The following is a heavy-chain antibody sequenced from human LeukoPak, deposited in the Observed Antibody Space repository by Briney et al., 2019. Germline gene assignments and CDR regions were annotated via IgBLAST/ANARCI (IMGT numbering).Heavy chain of an antibody. J-gene: IGHJ4*02. V-gene: IGHV3-23*01. D-gene: IGHD4-11*01. CDR1: GFTFNNFS. CDR3: ARESENSDFGNNYFDY. CDR2: ISDRGEKT. Sequence: PGGSLRLSCAASGFTFNNFSMSWVRHPPGGGLEWVSAISDRGEKTFYADSVKGGLLLPRDNSNRPLFLQINTLRVEDTAIYPCARESENSDFGNNYFDYWGQGALVTVSS.